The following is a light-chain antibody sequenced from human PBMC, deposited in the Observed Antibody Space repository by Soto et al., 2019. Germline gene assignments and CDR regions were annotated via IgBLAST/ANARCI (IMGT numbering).Light chain of an antibody. CDR3: QQFNNYPRT. CDR2: TAS. Sequence: DIQVTQSPSFLSASVGDRVTITCRASQAISNYLAWYQQIPGRAPKLLIYTASTLHSWVPSRFSGSVSGTEFTLTISSLQPEDFATYYCQQFNNYPRTFGQGTKLEIK. J-gene: IGKJ2*01. CDR1: QAISNY. V-gene: IGKV1-9*01.